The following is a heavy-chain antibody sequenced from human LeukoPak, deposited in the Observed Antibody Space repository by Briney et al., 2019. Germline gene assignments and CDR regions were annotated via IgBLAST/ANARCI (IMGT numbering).Heavy chain of an antibody. CDR2: IKYDGSNK. CDR1: GFSFSSYG. V-gene: IGHV3-30*02. CDR3: VKDTLMTARFSEYFDD. D-gene: IGHD3-3*01. Sequence: PGGSLRLSCVASGFSFSSYGMHWVRQAPGKGLEWVTNIKYDGSNKYYADSVQGRFTVSRDNSKNTLYLEMNSLRPEDTAVYVCVKDTLMTARFSEYFDDWGQGTLVTVSS. J-gene: IGHJ4*02.